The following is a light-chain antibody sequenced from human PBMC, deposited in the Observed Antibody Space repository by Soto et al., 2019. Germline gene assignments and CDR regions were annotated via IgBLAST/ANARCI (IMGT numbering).Light chain of an antibody. CDR2: GAS. CDR1: QSVKNS. J-gene: IGKJ1*01. Sequence: EIVMTQSPVTLSVSPGERATLSCRASQSVKNSLAWYQQKPGQAPRLLIYGASTRATGIPARFSGSGSGTEFTLTISSLQSEDFAVYYCQHYNNWPPWTFGQGTKVEIK. CDR3: QHYNNWPPWT. V-gene: IGKV3-15*01.